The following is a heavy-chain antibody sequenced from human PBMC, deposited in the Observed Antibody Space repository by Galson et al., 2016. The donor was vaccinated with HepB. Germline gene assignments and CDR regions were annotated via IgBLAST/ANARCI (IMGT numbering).Heavy chain of an antibody. V-gene: IGHV3-7*01. CDR1: GFTFSKYW. J-gene: IGHJ6*02. CDR2: IKEDGSEK. Sequence: SLRLSCAGSGFTFSKYWMTWVRQAPGKGLEWVASIKEDGSEKSYVESVKGRFTISRDDAVNSLSLQMNSLRAEDTALYYCARDYRMGYCTGDSCYPNYYYYGMDVWGQGTTVTVSS. CDR3: ARDYRMGYCTGDSCYPNYYYYGMDV. D-gene: IGHD2-15*01.